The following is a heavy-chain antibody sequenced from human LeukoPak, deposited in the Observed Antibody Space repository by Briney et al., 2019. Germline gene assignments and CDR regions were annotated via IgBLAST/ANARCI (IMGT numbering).Heavy chain of an antibody. D-gene: IGHD1-26*01. Sequence: PSETLSLTCSVSGGSLYTSSYYWGWIRQPPGKGLEWIGNIYYSGSTYYNPSLKSRVTLSVDTSNNQFSLKLRSVTAADTAVYYCVRRGTVGVTADAFDIWGQGTMVTVSS. J-gene: IGHJ3*02. CDR1: GGSLYTSSYY. CDR3: VRRGTVGVTADAFDI. V-gene: IGHV4-39*01. CDR2: IYYSGST.